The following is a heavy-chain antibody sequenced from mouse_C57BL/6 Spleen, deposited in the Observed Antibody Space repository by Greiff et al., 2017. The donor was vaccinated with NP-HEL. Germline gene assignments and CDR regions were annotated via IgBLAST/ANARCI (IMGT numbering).Heavy chain of an antibody. CDR2: IYPGSGNT. CDR1: GYTFTDYY. V-gene: IGHV1-76*01. Sequence: QVQLQQSGAELVRPGASVKLSCKASGYTFTDYYINWVKQRPGQGLEWIARIYPGSGNTYYNEKFKGKATLTAEKSSSTAYMQLSSLTSEDSAVYFCARWDYYGSSFAYWGQGTLVTVSA. CDR3: ARWDYYGSSFAY. D-gene: IGHD1-1*01. J-gene: IGHJ3*01.